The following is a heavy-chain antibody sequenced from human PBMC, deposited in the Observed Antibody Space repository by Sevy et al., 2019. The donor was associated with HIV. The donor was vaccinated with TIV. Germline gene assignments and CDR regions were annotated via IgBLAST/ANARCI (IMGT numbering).Heavy chain of an antibody. CDR3: TKDQNPYCSSSSCSSSSFDY. CDR1: RFTFSSYA. D-gene: IGHD2-2*01. Sequence: GGSLRLSCAASRFTFSSYAMSWVRQAPGKGLEWVSAISDSGGSTYYSDSVKGRFTISRDNSKNSLYLQMNSLRAEDTAVYYCTKDQNPYCSSSSCSSSSFDYWGQGTLVTVSS. CDR2: ISDSGGST. J-gene: IGHJ4*02. V-gene: IGHV3-23*01.